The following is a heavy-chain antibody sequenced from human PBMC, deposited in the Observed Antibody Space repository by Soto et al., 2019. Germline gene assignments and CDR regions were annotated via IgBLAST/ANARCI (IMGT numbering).Heavy chain of an antibody. D-gene: IGHD6-13*01. CDR2: IIPIFGTA. J-gene: IGHJ5*02. V-gene: IGHV1-69*13. CDR1: GGTFSSYA. Sequence: ASVKVSCKASGGTFSSYAISWVRQAPGQGLEWMGGIIPIFGTANYAQKFQGRVTITADESTSTAYMELSSLRAEDTAVYYCARGNSSSSWLNWFDPWGQGTLVTVSS. CDR3: ARGNSSSSWLNWFDP.